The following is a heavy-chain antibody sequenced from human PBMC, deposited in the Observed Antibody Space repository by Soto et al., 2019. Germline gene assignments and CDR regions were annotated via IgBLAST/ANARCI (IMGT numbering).Heavy chain of an antibody. V-gene: IGHV4-4*02. CDR1: SGSISSSNW. CDR2: IYHSGST. CDR3: ARGRSDCSSTSCYAYRDSYYYYYMDV. Sequence: SETLSLTCAVSSGSISSSNWWSWVRQPPGKGLEWIGEIYHSGSTNYNPSLKSRVTISVDKSKNQFSLKLSSVTAADTAVYYCARGRSDCSSTSCYAYRDSYYYYYMDVWGKGTTVTVSS. D-gene: IGHD2-2*01. J-gene: IGHJ6*03.